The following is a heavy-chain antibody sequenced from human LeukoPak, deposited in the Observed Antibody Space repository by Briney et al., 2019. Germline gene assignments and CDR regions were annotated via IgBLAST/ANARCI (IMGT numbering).Heavy chain of an antibody. CDR1: GYTFTSYD. J-gene: IGHJ4*02. V-gene: IGHV1-8*01. Sequence: ASVKVSCKASGYTFTSYDINWVRQATGQGLEWMGWMNPNSGNTGYAQRFQGRVTMTRNTSISTAYMELSSLRSEDTAVYYCARGSNYGDYDQYYFDYWGQGILVTVSS. CDR3: ARGSNYGDYDQYYFDY. CDR2: MNPNSGNT. D-gene: IGHD4-17*01.